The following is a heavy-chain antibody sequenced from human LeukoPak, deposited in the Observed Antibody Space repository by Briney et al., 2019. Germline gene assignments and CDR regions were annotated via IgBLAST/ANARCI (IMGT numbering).Heavy chain of an antibody. V-gene: IGHV3-23*01. CDR1: GFTFSNYA. D-gene: IGHD3-22*01. J-gene: IGHJ4*02. Sequence: GGSLRLSCAASGFTFSNYAMSWVRQAPGKGLEWVSSIRDSGGSTYYADSVKGRFTISRDNSKNTLYLQMGSLRAEDMAVYYCARALLGYYDSSGYSDYWGQGTLVTVSS. CDR3: ARALLGYYDSSGYSDY. CDR2: IRDSGGST.